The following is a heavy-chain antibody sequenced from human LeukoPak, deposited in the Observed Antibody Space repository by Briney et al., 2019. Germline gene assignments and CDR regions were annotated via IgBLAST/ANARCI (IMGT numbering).Heavy chain of an antibody. Sequence: GGSPRLSCAASGFTFSSYGMHWVRQAPGKGLEWVAVIWYDGSNKYYADSVKGRFTISRDNSKNTLYLQMNSLRAEDTAVYYCARYYGDHEGGFDYWGQGTLVTVSS. CDR2: IWYDGSNK. CDR1: GFTFSSYG. J-gene: IGHJ4*02. D-gene: IGHD4-17*01. V-gene: IGHV3-33*01. CDR3: ARYYGDHEGGFDY.